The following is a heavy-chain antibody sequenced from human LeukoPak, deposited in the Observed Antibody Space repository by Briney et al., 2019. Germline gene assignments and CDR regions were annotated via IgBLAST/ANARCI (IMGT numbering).Heavy chain of an antibody. V-gene: IGHV3-23*01. CDR2: ISNNGGYT. Sequence: GGSLRLSCAASGFTFSSSAMSWVRQAPGKGLEWVSAISNNGGYTYYADSVQGRFTISRDNSKSTLCLQMNSLRAEDTAVYYCVKQLGYCSDGSCYFPYWGQGTLVTVSS. D-gene: IGHD2-15*01. J-gene: IGHJ4*02. CDR3: VKQLGYCSDGSCYFPY. CDR1: GFTFSSSA.